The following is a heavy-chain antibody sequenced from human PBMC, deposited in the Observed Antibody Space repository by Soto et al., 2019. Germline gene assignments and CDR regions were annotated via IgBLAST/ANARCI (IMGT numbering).Heavy chain of an antibody. Sequence: QVQLVESGGGVVQPGRSLRLSCAASGFSLSNYGMHWVRQAPGKGLEWVAVISYHGRDEYYADSVKGRFTISRDTSKNTLYLQMNTLRPEDTAVYYCVKRDVPHSTSNAYFYDHWGRGVLVTVSS. CDR3: VKRDVPHSTSNAYFYDH. CDR2: ISYHGRDE. CDR1: GFSLSNYG. D-gene: IGHD2-21*02. V-gene: IGHV3-30*18. J-gene: IGHJ4*02.